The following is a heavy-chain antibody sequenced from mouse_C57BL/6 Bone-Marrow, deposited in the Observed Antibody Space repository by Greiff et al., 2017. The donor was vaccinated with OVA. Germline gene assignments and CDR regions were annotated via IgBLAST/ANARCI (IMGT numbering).Heavy chain of an antibody. Sequence: QVQLQQSGAELARPGASVKLSCKASGYTFTSYGISWVKQRTGQGLEWIGEIYPRSGTTYYNEKFKGKATLTADKSSSTAYMELRSLTSEDSAVYFCARKGIYYYGSSHAWFAYWGQGTLVTVSA. CDR1: GYTFTSYG. J-gene: IGHJ3*01. D-gene: IGHD1-1*01. CDR3: ARKGIYYYGSSHAWFAY. V-gene: IGHV1-81*01. CDR2: IYPRSGTT.